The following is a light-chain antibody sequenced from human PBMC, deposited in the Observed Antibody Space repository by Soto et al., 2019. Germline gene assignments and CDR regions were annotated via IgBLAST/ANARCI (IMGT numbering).Light chain of an antibody. Sequence: EIVLTQSPATLSVSPGDRVTPTCRASQSVDSNLAWYQQKAGQAPRLLVYGASTKATDMPGRFSGRGSGTEFTLTIDNLQSEDFAVYYCQQYRNWPRTFGQGTKVDIK. CDR1: QSVDSN. V-gene: IGKV3-15*01. CDR3: QQYRNWPRT. CDR2: GAS. J-gene: IGKJ1*01.